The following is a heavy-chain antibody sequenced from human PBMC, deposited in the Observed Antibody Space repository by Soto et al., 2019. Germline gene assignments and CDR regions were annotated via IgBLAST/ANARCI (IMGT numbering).Heavy chain of an antibody. V-gene: IGHV1-69*02. D-gene: IGHD3-22*01. Sequence: QVQLVQSGAEVKKPGSSVKVSCKASGGTFSSYTISWVRQAPGQGLEWMGRIIPILGIANYAQKFQGRVTXTXDXPTSTAYMELSSLRSEDTAVYYCARGRDSSGYYDDYWGQGTLVTVSS. CDR2: IIPILGIA. CDR1: GGTFSSYT. CDR3: ARGRDSSGYYDDY. J-gene: IGHJ4*02.